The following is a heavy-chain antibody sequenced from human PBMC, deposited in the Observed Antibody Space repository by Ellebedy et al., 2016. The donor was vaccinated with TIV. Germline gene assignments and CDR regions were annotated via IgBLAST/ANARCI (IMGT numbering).Heavy chain of an antibody. CDR3: AKDMWTGAGTGDAVYGMDV. J-gene: IGHJ6*02. CDR1: GFTFSSYG. CDR2: ISYDGSNK. D-gene: IGHD6-19*01. V-gene: IGHV3-30*18. Sequence: GESLKISXAASGFTFSSYGMHWVRQAPGKGLEWVAVISYDGSNKYYADSVKGRFTISRDNSKNTLYLQMNSLRAEDTALYYCAKDMWTGAGTGDAVYGMDVWGQGTTVTVSS.